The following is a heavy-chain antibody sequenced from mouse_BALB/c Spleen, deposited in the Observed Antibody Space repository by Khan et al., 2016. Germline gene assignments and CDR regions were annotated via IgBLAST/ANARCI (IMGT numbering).Heavy chain of an antibody. CDR1: GYTFTDYE. Sequence: QVQLQQSGAELVRPGASVKLSCKALGYTFTDYEMHWVKQTPVHGLEWIGIIHPGSGGIAYNQKFKGKATLPADKSSRTAYMELSSLTSEDSAVYYCTRWSITTVVADYFDYWGQGTTLTVSS. J-gene: IGHJ2*01. D-gene: IGHD1-1*01. CDR3: TRWSITTVVADYFDY. CDR2: IHPGSGGI. V-gene: IGHV1-15*01.